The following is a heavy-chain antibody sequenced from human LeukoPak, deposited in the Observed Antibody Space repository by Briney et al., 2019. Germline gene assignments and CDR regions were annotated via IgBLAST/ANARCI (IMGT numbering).Heavy chain of an antibody. CDR3: ARDALRFLEWSVNFDY. D-gene: IGHD3-3*01. V-gene: IGHV1-2*02. CDR2: INPNSGGT. J-gene: IGHJ4*02. CDR1: GYTFTGYY. Sequence: GASVKVSCKASGYTFTGYYMHWVRQAPGQGLEWMGWINPNSGGTNYAQKFQGRVTMTRDTSISTAYMHLSRLRSDATAVYYCARDALRFLEWSVNFDYWGQGTLVTVSS.